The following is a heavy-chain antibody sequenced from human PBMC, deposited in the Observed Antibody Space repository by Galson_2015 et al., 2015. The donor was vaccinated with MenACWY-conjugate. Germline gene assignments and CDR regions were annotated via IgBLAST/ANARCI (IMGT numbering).Heavy chain of an antibody. D-gene: IGHD5-18*01. CDR2: ISSSSSTI. CDR1: GFTFSSYR. J-gene: IGHJ6*01. CDR3: ARDPGYSYGYCYYDGMNV. Sequence: SLRLSCAASGFTFSSYRMNWVRQAPGKGLEWVSDISSSSSTIYYADSVKGRFTISRDNAKNSLYLQMNILSDEDTAVYYCARDPGYSYGYCYYDGMNVWGQGTTVTVSS. V-gene: IGHV3-48*02.